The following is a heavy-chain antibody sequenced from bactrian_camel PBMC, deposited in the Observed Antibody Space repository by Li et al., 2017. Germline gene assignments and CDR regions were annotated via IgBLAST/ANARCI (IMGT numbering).Heavy chain of an antibody. J-gene: IGHJ4*01. Sequence: LVESGGGLVQPGGSLRLSCTASGFAFSSYWMFWVRQGRGKGLEWVSSINGGGDTIDYADSMKGRFTISRDNALNTAYLEMNSLKPEDTAVYYCVRDMVMYGRSWSGNYWGQGTQVTVS. CDR2: INGGGDTI. CDR3: VRDMVMYGRSWSGNY. CDR1: GFAFSSYW. V-gene: IGHV3S1*01. D-gene: IGHD6*01.